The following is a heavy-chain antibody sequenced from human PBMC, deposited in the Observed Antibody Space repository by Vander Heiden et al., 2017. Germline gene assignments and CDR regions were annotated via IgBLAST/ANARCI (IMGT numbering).Heavy chain of an antibody. D-gene: IGHD3-10*01. J-gene: IGHJ6*02. Sequence: EAQLVESGGGLVQPGRSLRLSCYRSGFTFNEQAMHWVRQVPGKGLEWVSGILWDNSRIGYADSVKGRFTIYRDNGKNSLYLQMNSLRPEDTALYYCGKDMTPGGLDVWGHGTTVTVSS. V-gene: IGHV3-9*01. CDR2: ILWDNSRI. CDR1: GFTFNEQA. CDR3: GKDMTPGGLDV.